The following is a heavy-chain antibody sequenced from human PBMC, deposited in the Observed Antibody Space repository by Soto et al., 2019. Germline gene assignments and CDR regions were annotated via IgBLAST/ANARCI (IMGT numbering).Heavy chain of an antibody. Sequence: EVQLVESGGGLVKPGGSLRLSCAASGITFSKTWMSWVRQAPGKGLEWIGRVKSKNDGGTTDYAAPVKGRFTISRDDSKNTLYLQMNSLKTEDTGMYYCTTDPRSWGQGTLVTVSS. CDR2: VKSKNDGGTT. CDR3: TTDPRS. CDR1: GITFSKTW. J-gene: IGHJ5*02. V-gene: IGHV3-15*05.